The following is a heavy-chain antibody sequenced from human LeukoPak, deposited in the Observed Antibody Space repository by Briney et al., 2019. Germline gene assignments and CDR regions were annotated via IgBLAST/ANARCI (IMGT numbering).Heavy chain of an antibody. CDR2: ISYDATNK. CDR1: GFTFSSYG. V-gene: IGHV3-30*18. D-gene: IGHD2/OR15-2a*01. CDR3: AKASSNYFYYFEY. J-gene: IGHJ4*02. Sequence: PGRSLRLSCAASGFTFSSYGMHWVRQAPGKGLEWVAVISYDATNKYYADSVKGRFTLSRDNSKNTLYLQTNTLRDEGTAVYYCAKASSNYFYYFEYWGQGTLVTVSS.